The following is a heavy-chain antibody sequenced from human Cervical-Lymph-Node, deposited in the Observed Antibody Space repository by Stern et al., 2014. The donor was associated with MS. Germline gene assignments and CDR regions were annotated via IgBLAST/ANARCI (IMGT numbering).Heavy chain of an antibody. Sequence: QVQLVQSGPGLVKPSQTLSLTCTVSGGSISSSGYYWSWIRQPADKGLEWIGRIHDSGSTYYNPSLKSRVTLSMEPATNPSSLNLTPVTAADTAVYYCATTRWDLFTWNWFDPWGQGTLVTVSS. CDR3: ATTRWDLFTWNWFDP. D-gene: IGHD1-26*01. CDR1: GGSISSSGYY. J-gene: IGHJ5*02. CDR2: IHDSGST. V-gene: IGHV4-61*02.